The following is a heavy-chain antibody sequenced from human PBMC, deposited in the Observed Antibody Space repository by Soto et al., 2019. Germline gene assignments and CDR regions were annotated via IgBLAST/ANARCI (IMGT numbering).Heavy chain of an antibody. CDR3: ARRDSSGFPDY. Sequence: PGESLKISCNGSGYIFNNNWIGWVRQMPGKGLEWMGIIHPGDSDSRYSPSFQGQVTMSVDKSINTAYLQWSSLKASDTAMYYCARRDSSGFPDYWGQGTLVTVSS. CDR1: GYIFNNNW. D-gene: IGHD3-22*01. V-gene: IGHV5-51*01. CDR2: IHPGDSDS. J-gene: IGHJ4*02.